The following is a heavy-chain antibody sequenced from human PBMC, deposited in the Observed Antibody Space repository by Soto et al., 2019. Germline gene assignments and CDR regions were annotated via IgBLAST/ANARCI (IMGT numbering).Heavy chain of an antibody. D-gene: IGHD4-4*01. Sequence: ASVKVSCXAAGYSFISYGITWVRQAPGQGLEWMGWISAYNGNTNYAQKLQGRVTMTTDTSTTTAYMELRSLTSDDTAVYYCASSDYSNYFDYWGQGTLVTVSS. CDR2: ISAYNGNT. CDR1: GYSFISYG. CDR3: ASSDYSNYFDY. J-gene: IGHJ4*02. V-gene: IGHV1-18*01.